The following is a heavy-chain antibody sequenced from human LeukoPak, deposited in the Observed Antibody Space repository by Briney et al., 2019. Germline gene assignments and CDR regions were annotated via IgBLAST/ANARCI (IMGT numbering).Heavy chain of an antibody. D-gene: IGHD2-2*01. Sequence: SVKVSCKASGGTFSSYAINWVRQAPGQGLEWMGGIIPIFGTASYAQKFQDRVTITADESTSTAYMELSSLRSEDTAIYYCASRLYCSNTRCRNFPFAYWGQGTLVTVSS. CDR2: IIPIFGTA. J-gene: IGHJ4*02. CDR3: ASRLYCSNTRCRNFPFAY. V-gene: IGHV1-69*13. CDR1: GGTFSSYA.